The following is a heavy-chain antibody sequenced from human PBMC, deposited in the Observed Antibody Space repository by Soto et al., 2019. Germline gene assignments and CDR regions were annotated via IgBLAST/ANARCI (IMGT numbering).Heavy chain of an antibody. CDR2: FFSGNT. CDR3: ATTRGLAVGGSFDH. V-gene: IGHV4-39*01. J-gene: IGHJ5*02. D-gene: IGHD6-13*01. Sequence: QVQLRESGPGLVKPSETLSLTCTVSGDSISRRSSYWGWIRQPPGKGLEWVATFFSGNTYYNPSLKIRVTMSVDTSNNQFSLKLRSVAAPDTAIYYCATTRGLAVGGSFDHWGQGTLVTVSS. CDR1: GDSISRRSSY.